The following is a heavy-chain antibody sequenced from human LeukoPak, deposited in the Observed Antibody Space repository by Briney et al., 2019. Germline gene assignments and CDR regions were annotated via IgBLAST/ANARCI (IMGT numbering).Heavy chain of an antibody. CDR3: ARHGRWELLMSAFDI. D-gene: IGHD1-26*01. Sequence: SETLSLTCTVSGGSISSYYWSWIRQPPGKGLEWIGYIYYSGSTNYNPSLKSLVTISVDTSKNQFSLKLSSVTAADTAVYYCARHGRWELLMSAFDIWGQGTMVTVSS. CDR1: GGSISSYY. J-gene: IGHJ3*02. CDR2: IYYSGST. V-gene: IGHV4-59*08.